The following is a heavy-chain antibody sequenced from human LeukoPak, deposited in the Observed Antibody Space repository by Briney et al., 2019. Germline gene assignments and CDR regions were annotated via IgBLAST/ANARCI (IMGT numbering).Heavy chain of an antibody. CDR3: AASRYSSSRAWFDP. CDR1: GYTFTVYY. V-gene: IGHV1-2*06. J-gene: IGHJ5*02. Sequence: ASVTVSYTASGYTFTVYYMHWVRQAPGQGLEWMGRINPNSGGTNYAQKFQGRVTMTRDTSISTAYMELSRLRSDDTAVYYCAASRYSSSRAWFDPWGQGTLVTVSS. CDR2: INPNSGGT. D-gene: IGHD6-13*01.